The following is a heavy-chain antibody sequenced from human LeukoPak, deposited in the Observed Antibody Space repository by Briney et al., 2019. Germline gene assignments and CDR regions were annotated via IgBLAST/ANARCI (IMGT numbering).Heavy chain of an antibody. CDR2: IYNSGRT. J-gene: IGHJ4*02. V-gene: IGHV4-59*01. CDR1: GDSISSYY. D-gene: IGHD7-27*01. CDR3: ARTVGANWDLFDY. Sequence: SETLSLTCTVSGDSISSYYWSWIRQPPGKGLEWIGYIYNSGRTNYNPSLKSRVTISVDTSKNQFSLRLRSVTAADTAVYYCARTVGANWDLFDYWGQGTLVTVSS.